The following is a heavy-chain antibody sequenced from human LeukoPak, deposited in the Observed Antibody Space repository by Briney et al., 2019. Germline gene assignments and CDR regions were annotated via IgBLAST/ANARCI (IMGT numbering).Heavy chain of an antibody. CDR2: ISGSGGST. D-gene: IGHD3-10*01. V-gene: IGHV3-23*01. Sequence: PGGSLRLSCAASGFSFSSYGMSWVRQAPGKGLEWVSGISGSGGSTYYADSVKGRFTISRDNSKNTLYLQMNSLRAEDTAVYYWAGGGFGEAYYYYYYMDVWGKGTTVTVSS. J-gene: IGHJ6*03. CDR3: AGGGFGEAYYYYYYMDV. CDR1: GFSFSSYG.